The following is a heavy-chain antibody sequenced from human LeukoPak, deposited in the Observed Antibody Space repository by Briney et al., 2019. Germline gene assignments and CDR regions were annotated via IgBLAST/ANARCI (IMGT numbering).Heavy chain of an antibody. Sequence: SETLSLTCTVSGGSISSYYWSWIRQHPGKGLEWIGYIYYSGSTNYNPSLKSRVTISVDTSKNQFSLKLSSVTAADTAVYYCATGIAAAGSDYWGQGTLVTVSS. J-gene: IGHJ4*02. CDR3: ATGIAAAGSDY. V-gene: IGHV4-59*01. CDR2: IYYSGST. CDR1: GGSISSYY. D-gene: IGHD6-13*01.